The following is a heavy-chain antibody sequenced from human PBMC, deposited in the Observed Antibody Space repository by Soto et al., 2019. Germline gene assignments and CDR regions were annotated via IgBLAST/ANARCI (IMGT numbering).Heavy chain of an antibody. J-gene: IGHJ3*02. CDR3: AKEIGYSSIRSDAFDI. Sequence: EVQLLESGGGLVQPGGSLRLSCAASGFTFSSYAMSWVRQAPGKGLEWVSAISGSGGSTYYADSVKGRFTISRDNSKTTLYLQMNSLRAEDTAVYYCAKEIGYSSIRSDAFDIWGQGTMVTVSS. CDR2: ISGSGGST. CDR1: GFTFSSYA. V-gene: IGHV3-23*01. D-gene: IGHD6-13*01.